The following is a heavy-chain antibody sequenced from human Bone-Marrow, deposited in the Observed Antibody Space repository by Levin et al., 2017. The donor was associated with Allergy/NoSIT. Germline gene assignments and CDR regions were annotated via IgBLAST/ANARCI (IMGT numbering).Heavy chain of an antibody. CDR1: GFTFSTYA. CDR2: ISNDGSKK. CDR3: ATARGSSISGIVINPYYYGMDV. V-gene: IGHV3-30-3*01. D-gene: IGHD3-3*02. J-gene: IGHJ6*02. Sequence: GESLKISCAASGFTFSTYAMHWVRQAPGKGLDWVAVISNDGSKKYYADSVKGRFTISRDISKNTLFLQMNNLRAEDTALYYCATARGSSISGIVINPYYYGMDVWGQGTTVTVSS.